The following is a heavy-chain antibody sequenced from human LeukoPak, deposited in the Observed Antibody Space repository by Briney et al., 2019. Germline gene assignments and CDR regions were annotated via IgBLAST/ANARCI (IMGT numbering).Heavy chain of an antibody. CDR1: GFTFSSYG. CDR3: ARDYVRGNAAFDI. V-gene: IGHV3-33*01. J-gene: IGHJ3*02. CDR2: IWYDGSNK. Sequence: GGSLRLSCAASGFTFSSYGMHWVRQAPGKGLEWVAVIWYDGSNKYYADSVKSRFTISRDNSKNTLYLQMNSLRAEDTAVYYCARDYVRGNAAFDIWGQGTMVTVSS. D-gene: IGHD3-16*01.